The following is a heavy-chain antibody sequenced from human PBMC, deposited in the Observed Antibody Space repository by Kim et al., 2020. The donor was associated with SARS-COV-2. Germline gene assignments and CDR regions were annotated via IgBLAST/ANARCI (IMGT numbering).Heavy chain of an antibody. D-gene: IGHD7-27*01. V-gene: IGHV3-7*01. Sequence: DGSDKYYVASVKGRFTISRDNAKNSLFLQMNSLRAEDTAIYYCATTGACSFWGQGALVTVSS. J-gene: IGHJ4*02. CDR2: DGSDK. CDR3: ATTGACSF.